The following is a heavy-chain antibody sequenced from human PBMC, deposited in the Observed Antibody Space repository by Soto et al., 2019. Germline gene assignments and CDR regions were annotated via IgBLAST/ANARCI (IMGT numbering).Heavy chain of an antibody. J-gene: IGHJ4*02. V-gene: IGHV1-8*01. D-gene: IGHD6-19*01. CDR2: MNPNSGNT. CDR3: ARERTVAGNDY. Sequence: QVQLVQSGAEVKKPGASVKVSCKASGYTFTSYDINWVRQATGQGLEWMGWMNPNSGNTGSAHKFPGRVTMTRNTSISTAYMELSSLRSEDTAVYYWARERTVAGNDYWGQGTLVTVSS. CDR1: GYTFTSYD.